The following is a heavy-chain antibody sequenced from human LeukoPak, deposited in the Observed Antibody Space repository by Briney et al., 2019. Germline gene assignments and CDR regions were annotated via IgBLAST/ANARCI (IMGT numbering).Heavy chain of an antibody. CDR3: ARGTTKLTAAAGTHFDY. D-gene: IGHD6-13*01. CDR1: GGSFSGYY. Sequence: PSETLSLTCAVYGGSFSGYYWSWIRQPPGKGLERIGEINHSGSTNYNPSLKSRVTISVDTSKNQFSLKLSSVTAADTAVYYCARGTTKLTAAAGTHFDYWGQGTLVTVSS. V-gene: IGHV4-34*01. J-gene: IGHJ4*02. CDR2: INHSGST.